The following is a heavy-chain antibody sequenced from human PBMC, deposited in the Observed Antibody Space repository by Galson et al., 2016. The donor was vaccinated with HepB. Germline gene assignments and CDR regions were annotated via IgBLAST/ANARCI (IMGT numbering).Heavy chain of an antibody. V-gene: IGHV4-59*02. D-gene: IGHD1-26*01. CDR2: FFYSGTTT. J-gene: IGHJ5*02. CDR1: SDSVKSDY. CDR3: ARKHRSGSYYGGVSAFFDP. Sequence: SETLSLTCTVSSDSVKSDYWSWIRQPPGKGLEWIGYFFYSGTTTTYNPSLEGRATIPVDPSKHQIFLELTSVAAADTAVYYCARKHRSGSYYGGVSAFFDPWGQGVLVTVAS.